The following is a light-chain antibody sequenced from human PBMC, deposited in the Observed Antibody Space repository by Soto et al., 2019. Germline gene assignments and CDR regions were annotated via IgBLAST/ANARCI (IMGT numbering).Light chain of an antibody. CDR2: GAS. V-gene: IGKV3-20*01. CDR3: QHYGSSPFT. Sequence: EIGLSQCSGTQSLSPGEIATLSCGAIQSVSSSYLAWYQQKPGQAPRLLIYGASSRATGIPDRFSGSGSGTDFTLTISRLEPEDFEVYYCQHYGSSPFTFGPGTKVDIK. CDR1: QSVSSSY. J-gene: IGKJ3*01.